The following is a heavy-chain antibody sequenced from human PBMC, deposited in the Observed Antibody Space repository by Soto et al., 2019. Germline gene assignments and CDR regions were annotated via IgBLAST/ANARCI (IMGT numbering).Heavy chain of an antibody. D-gene: IGHD3-22*01. CDR3: ARTMYYYDTNGPSLDY. CDR2: MYHSGST. CDR1: GGSISSGGYS. Sequence: SETLSLTCAVSGGSISSGGYSWSWIRQPPGKGLEWIGYMYHSGSTYYNPSLKSRVTISIDRSKNQFSLKLSSVTAADTAVYYCARTMYYYDTNGPSLDYWGQGTLVT. V-gene: IGHV4-30-2*01. J-gene: IGHJ4*02.